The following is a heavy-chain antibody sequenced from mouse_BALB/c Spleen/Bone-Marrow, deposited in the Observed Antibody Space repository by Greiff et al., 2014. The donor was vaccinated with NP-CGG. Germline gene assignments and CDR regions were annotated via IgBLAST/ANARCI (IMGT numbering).Heavy chain of an antibody. D-gene: IGHD3-2*01. CDR2: IYPGDGST. V-gene: IGHV1S56*01. J-gene: IGHJ3*01. CDR1: GFTFRSYD. CDR3: ARSGDSSGYGFAY. Sequence: QVQLKDSGPELVKPGALVKISCKASGFTFRSYDINWVKQRPGQGLEWIGWIYPGDGSTKYNEKFKGKATLTADKSSSTAYMQLSSLTSDNSAVYFCARSGDSSGYGFAYWGQGTLVTVSA.